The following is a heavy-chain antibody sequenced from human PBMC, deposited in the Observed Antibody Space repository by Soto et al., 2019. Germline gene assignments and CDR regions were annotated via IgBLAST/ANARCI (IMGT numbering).Heavy chain of an antibody. D-gene: IGHD6-13*01. CDR2: ISYDGSKK. CDR3: AKVSSSWYAGFFDL. Sequence: GGSLRLSCAASGFTFSSLGMDWVRQAPGKGLEWVALISYDGSKKYYGDYVKGRFTISRDNSRNTLHLQMNTLRAEDSAIYYCAKVSSSWYAGFFDLWGQGTLVTVSS. CDR1: GFTFSSLG. V-gene: IGHV3-30-3*01. J-gene: IGHJ4*02.